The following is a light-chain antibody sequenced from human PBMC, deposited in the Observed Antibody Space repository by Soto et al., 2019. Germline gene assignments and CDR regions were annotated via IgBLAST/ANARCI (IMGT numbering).Light chain of an antibody. CDR1: QSISSY. J-gene: IGKJ4*02. V-gene: IGKV1-39*01. CDR2: AAS. Sequence: CRCFLTETVGDRGTITCRASQSISSYLNWYQQKPGKAPKLLIYAASSLQSGVPSRFSGSGSGTDFTLTISSLQPEDFATYCCTLSDSPLSTSAEVTKADIK. CDR3: TLSDSPLST.